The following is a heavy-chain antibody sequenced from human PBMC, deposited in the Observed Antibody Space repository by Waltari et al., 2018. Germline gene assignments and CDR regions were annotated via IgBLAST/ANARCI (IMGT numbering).Heavy chain of an antibody. Sequence: QITLKESGPTLVKLTQTLSLTRTSSAFSFSTSGLSLAWIRQPPGKALAWLGLIYWNDDKRYSPSLRNRLTITRDTSKNQVVLTMTNMDTVDTATYYCARRDPALLAYNYWGRGAPVTVSA. CDR3: ARRDPALLAYNY. V-gene: IGHV2-5*01. CDR2: IYWNDDK. J-gene: IGHJ4*02. CDR1: AFSFSTSGLS. D-gene: IGHD2-21*01.